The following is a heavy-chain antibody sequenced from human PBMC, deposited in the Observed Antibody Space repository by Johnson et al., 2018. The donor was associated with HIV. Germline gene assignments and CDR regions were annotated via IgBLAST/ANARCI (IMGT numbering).Heavy chain of an antibody. Sequence: VQLVESGGGLVQPGRALRLSCAASGFTFDDYAMHWVRQAPGKGLEWVSGTSWNSGSIRYADSVKGRFTISRDNAKNSLYLQMNSLRAEDTALYYCGRATHYYDSGVYRGDGFDIWGQGTMVIVSS. V-gene: IGHV3-9*01. CDR1: GFTFDDYA. J-gene: IGHJ3*02. D-gene: IGHD3-22*01. CDR2: TSWNSGSI. CDR3: GRATHYYDSGVYRGDGFDI.